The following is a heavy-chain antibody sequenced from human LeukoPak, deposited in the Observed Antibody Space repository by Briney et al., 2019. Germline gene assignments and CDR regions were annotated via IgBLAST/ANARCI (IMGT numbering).Heavy chain of an antibody. CDR1: GGSFSGYY. Sequence: PSETLSLTCAVCGGSFSGYYWSWIRQPPGKGLEWIGEINHSGSTNYDPSLKSRVTISVDTSKNQFSLKLSSVTAADTAVYYCARASFVVVPAAIVWFDPWGQGTLVTVSS. CDR2: INHSGST. V-gene: IGHV4-34*01. D-gene: IGHD2-2*02. CDR3: ARASFVVVPAAIVWFDP. J-gene: IGHJ5*02.